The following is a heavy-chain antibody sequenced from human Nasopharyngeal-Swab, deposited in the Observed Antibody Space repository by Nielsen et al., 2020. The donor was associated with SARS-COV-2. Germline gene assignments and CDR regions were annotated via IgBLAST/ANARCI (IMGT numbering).Heavy chain of an antibody. D-gene: IGHD3-22*01. CDR3: ARVGAYYYDSSGQKHWYFDL. Sequence: WIRQPPGKGLEWIGEISHGGDTNYNPSLKSRATISLDKSKNQVSLRLSSVTAADTAVYYCARVGAYYYDSSGQKHWYFDLWGRGTLVTVSS. J-gene: IGHJ2*01. V-gene: IGHV4-4*02. CDR2: ISHGGDT.